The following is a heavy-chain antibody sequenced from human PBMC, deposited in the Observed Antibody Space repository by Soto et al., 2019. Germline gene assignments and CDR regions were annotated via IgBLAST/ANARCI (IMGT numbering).Heavy chain of an antibody. V-gene: IGHV4-59*01. D-gene: IGHD6-13*01. CDR3: ARGKDSSSCYGRYDYYYGMDL. CDR1: GGSISSYY. Sequence: LSLTCTVSGGSISSYYWSWIRQPPGKGLEWIGYIYYSGSTNYNPSLKSRVTISVDTSKNQFSPKLSSVTAADTAVYYCARGKDSSSCYGRYDYYYGMDLWGQGTTVTVSS. J-gene: IGHJ6*02. CDR2: IYYSGST.